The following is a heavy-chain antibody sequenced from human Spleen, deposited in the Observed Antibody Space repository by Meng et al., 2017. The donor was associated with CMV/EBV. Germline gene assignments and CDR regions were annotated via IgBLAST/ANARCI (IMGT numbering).Heavy chain of an antibody. V-gene: IGHV3-30*02. CDR3: AKIEY. J-gene: IGHJ4*02. Sequence: SGVCLIQNGRSLRLSLAAAGITFSREGIHCVSHAPVKGRECVTFIQHDGSNKYYADSVKCRFTITRDNSKNTLYLQMNSLRAEDTAVYYCAKIEYWGQGTLVTVSS. CDR1: GITFSREG. CDR2: IQHDGSNK.